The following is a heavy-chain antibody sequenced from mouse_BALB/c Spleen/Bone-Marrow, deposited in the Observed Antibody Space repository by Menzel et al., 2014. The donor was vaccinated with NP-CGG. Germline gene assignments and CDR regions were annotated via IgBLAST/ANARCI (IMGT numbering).Heavy chain of an antibody. CDR2: IDPANGNT. J-gene: IGHJ2*01. CDR3: VRSREYYFDY. Sequence: EVKLMESGAELVKPGASVKLSCTASGFNIKDTYMHWVKQRPEQGLEWIGRIDPANGNTKYDPKFQGKATITADTSSNTAYLHLSSLTSEDTAVYYCVRSREYYFDYWGQGTTLTVSS. D-gene: IGHD1-1*01. V-gene: IGHV14-3*02. CDR1: GFNIKDTY.